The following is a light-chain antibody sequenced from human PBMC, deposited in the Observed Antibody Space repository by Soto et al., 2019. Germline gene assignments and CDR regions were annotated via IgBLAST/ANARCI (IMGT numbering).Light chain of an antibody. CDR1: QSVSRY. CDR3: QQRFSWPPT. J-gene: IGKJ4*01. Sequence: EIGLTQSPATLSLSPGERATLSCRASQSVSRYLAWYQQKPGQAPRLVIHDTSTRATGVPDTFGGSGSGTEFTLTISSLEPEEFAMYYCQQRFSWPPTFGGGTHVEIK. CDR2: DTS. V-gene: IGKV3-11*01.